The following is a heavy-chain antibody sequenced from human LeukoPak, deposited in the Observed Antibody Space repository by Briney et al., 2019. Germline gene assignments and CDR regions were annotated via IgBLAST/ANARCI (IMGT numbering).Heavy chain of an antibody. Sequence: SETLSVTCAVSGYSISSGYYWGWIRQPPGKGLEWIGSIYHSGSTYYNPSLKSRVSISVDTSKNQFSLKLSSVTAADTAVYYCAREFRVVVPAAIDYFDYWGQGTLVTVSS. V-gene: IGHV4-38-2*02. CDR3: AREFRVVVPAAIDYFDY. D-gene: IGHD2-2*01. CDR1: GYSISSGYY. J-gene: IGHJ4*02. CDR2: IYHSGST.